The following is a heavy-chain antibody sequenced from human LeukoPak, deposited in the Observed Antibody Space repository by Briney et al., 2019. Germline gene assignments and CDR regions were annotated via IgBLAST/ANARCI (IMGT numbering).Heavy chain of an antibody. CDR3: ARESLAAAGRVSFDY. CDR2: INHSGST. J-gene: IGHJ4*02. CDR1: GGSFSGYY. V-gene: IGHV4-34*01. D-gene: IGHD6-13*01. Sequence: SETLSLTCAVYGGSFSGYYWSWIRQPPGKGLEWIGEINHSGSTNYNPSLKSRVTISVDTSKNQFSLKLSSVTAADTAVYYCARESLAAAGRVSFDYWGQGTLVTVSS.